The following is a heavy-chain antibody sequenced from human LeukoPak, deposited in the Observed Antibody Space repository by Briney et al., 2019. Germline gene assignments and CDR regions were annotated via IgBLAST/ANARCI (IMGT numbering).Heavy chain of an antibody. CDR2: IWYDGSNK. Sequence: GGSLRLSCAASGLTFSSYGMHWVRQAPGKGLEWVAVIWYDGSNKYYADSVKGRFTISRDNSKNTLYLQMNSLRAEDTAVYYCAKDPGGWYDYWGQGTLVTVSS. J-gene: IGHJ4*02. V-gene: IGHV3-33*06. CDR1: GLTFSSYG. CDR3: AKDPGGWYDY. D-gene: IGHD6-19*01.